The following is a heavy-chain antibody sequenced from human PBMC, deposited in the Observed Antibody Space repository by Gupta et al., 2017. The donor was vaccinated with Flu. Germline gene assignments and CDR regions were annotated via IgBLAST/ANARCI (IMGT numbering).Heavy chain of an antibody. D-gene: IGHD5-18*01. CDR2: SNPDGTTT. CDR1: GFTFNSFW. Sequence: EVQLVESGGGLVQSGGSLRLSCAASGFTFNSFWMHWFGETQGKGLLWVSRSNPDGTTTNYADYVKGRFTSSRDNGKNTSFQQMSSLSADDTAVYYWVRGGYNSPENAFQIWCQWRMVTVSS. J-gene: IGHJ3*02. V-gene: IGHV3-74*01. CDR3: VRGGYNSPENAFQI.